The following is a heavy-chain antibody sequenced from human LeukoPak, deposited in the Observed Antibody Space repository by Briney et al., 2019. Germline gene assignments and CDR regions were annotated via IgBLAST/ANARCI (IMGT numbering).Heavy chain of an antibody. Sequence: GRSLRLSCAASGFTFNSYAIHWVRQAPGKGLEWVAVISYDGSNKYYADSVKGRFTISRDNSKNTLYLQLNSLRPEDTAVYYCARDQGLGRYAFDIWGQGTMVTVSS. V-gene: IGHV3-30*04. CDR2: ISYDGSNK. CDR3: ARDQGLGRYAFDI. CDR1: GFTFNSYA. J-gene: IGHJ3*02. D-gene: IGHD7-27*01.